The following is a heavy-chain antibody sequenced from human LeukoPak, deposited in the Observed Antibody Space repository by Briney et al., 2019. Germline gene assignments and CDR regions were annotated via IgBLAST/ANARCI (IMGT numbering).Heavy chain of an antibody. J-gene: IGHJ5*02. CDR2: INPNSGGT. D-gene: IGHD4-11*01. CDR1: GYTFTGYC. V-gene: IGHV1-2*02. Sequence: GASVKVSCKASGYTFTGYCMHWVRQAPGQGLEWMGWINPNSGGTNYAQKFQGRVTMTRDTSISTAYMELSRLRSDDTAVYYCARGPRDSKAGVNWFDPWGQGTLVTVSS. CDR3: ARGPRDSKAGVNWFDP.